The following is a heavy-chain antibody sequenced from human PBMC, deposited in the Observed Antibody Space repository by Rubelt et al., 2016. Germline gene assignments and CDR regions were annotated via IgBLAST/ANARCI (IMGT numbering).Heavy chain of an antibody. CDR2: IYPGDSDT. CDR3: ARVTTVTNDNWFDP. CDR1: GYSFTSYW. J-gene: IGHJ5*02. V-gene: IGHV5-51*01. D-gene: IGHD4-17*01. Sequence: EVQLVQSGAEVKKPGESLKISCKGSGYSFTSYWIGWVRQMPGKGLEWMGIIYPGDSDTRYSPSCQGPWTISADKSTGTAYLQWSSLKASDTAMYYCARVTTVTNDNWFDPWGQGTLVTVSS.